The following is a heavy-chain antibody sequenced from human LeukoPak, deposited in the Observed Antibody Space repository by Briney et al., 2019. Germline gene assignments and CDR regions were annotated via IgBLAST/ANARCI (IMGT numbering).Heavy chain of an antibody. CDR1: GYTFINYG. J-gene: IGHJ4*02. Sequence: ASVKVSCKASGYTFINYGVNWVRQAPGEGLEWMGWISAYNANTNYAQKLQGRVTMTTDTSTSTAYMELRSLRSDDTAVYYCARGDLGEYFDYWGQGTLVTVSS. V-gene: IGHV1-18*01. CDR2: ISAYNANT. CDR3: ARGDLGEYFDY.